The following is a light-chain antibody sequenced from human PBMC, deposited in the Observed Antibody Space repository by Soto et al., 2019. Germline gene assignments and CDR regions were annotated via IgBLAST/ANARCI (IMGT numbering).Light chain of an antibody. CDR2: EGS. CDR1: SSDVGSYNL. Sequence: QSALTQPASVSGSPGQSITISCTGTSSDVGSYNLVSWYQQHPGKAPKLMIYEGSKRPSGVSNRFSGSKSGNTASLTISGLQAEDEADYYCRPYAGSSTFEVFGTGTKITIL. V-gene: IGLV2-23*03. J-gene: IGLJ1*01. CDR3: RPYAGSSTFEV.